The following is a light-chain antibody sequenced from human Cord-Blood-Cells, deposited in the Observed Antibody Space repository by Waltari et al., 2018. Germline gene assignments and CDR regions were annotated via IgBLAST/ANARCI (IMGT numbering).Light chain of an antibody. CDR1: SSDVGGYNY. J-gene: IGLJ3*02. V-gene: IGLV2-11*01. CDR3: CSYAGSYTWV. Sequence: QSALTQPRSVSGSPGQSVTISCTGTSSDVGGYNYVSWYQQHPGKAPKLMIDDVSKRPSGLPDRFSGSKSSNTASLTISGLQAEDEADYYCCSYAGSYTWVFGGGTKLTVL. CDR2: DVS.